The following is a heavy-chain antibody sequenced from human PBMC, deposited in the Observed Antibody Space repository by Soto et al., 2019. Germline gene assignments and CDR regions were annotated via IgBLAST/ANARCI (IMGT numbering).Heavy chain of an antibody. CDR2: ISYDGSNK. Sequence: GGSLRLSCAASGFTFSSYGMHWVRQAPGKGLEWVAVISYDGSNKYYADSVKGRFTISRDNSKNTLYLQMNSLRAEDTAVYYCAKDKKRWLGGATLHWFDPWGQGTLVTVSS. V-gene: IGHV3-30*18. CDR1: GFTFSSYG. D-gene: IGHD1-26*01. J-gene: IGHJ5*02. CDR3: AKDKKRWLGGATLHWFDP.